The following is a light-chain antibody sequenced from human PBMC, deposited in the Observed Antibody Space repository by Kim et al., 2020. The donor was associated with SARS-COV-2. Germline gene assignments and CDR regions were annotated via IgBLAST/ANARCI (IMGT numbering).Light chain of an antibody. CDR2: RNN. CDR3: AAWDDSLSGLWV. V-gene: IGLV1-47*01. CDR1: SSNIGSNY. J-gene: IGLJ3*02. Sequence: RVTISCSGSSSNIGSNYVHWYQHLPGTAPKLLIYRNNQRPSGVPDRFSGSKSGASASLAISGLRSEDEADYYCAAWDDSLSGLWVFGGGTQLTVL.